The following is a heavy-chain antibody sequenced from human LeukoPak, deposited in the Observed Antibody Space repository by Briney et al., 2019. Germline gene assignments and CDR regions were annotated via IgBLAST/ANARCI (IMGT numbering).Heavy chain of an antibody. J-gene: IGHJ4*02. CDR2: IYHSGST. Sequence: SQTLSVNCTVSGGSISSGGYYWSWIRQPPGKGLEWIGYIYHSGSTYYNPSLKSRVTISVDRSKNQFSLKLSSVTAADTAVYYCARLRGARSKFDYWGQGTLVTVSS. CDR3: ARLRGARSKFDY. D-gene: IGHD3-10*01. CDR1: GGSISSGGYY. V-gene: IGHV4-30-2*01.